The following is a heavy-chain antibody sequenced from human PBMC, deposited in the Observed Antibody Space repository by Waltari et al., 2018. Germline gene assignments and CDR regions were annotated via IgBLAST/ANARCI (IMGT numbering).Heavy chain of an antibody. J-gene: IGHJ3*02. CDR3: ARDGSLDEAFDI. Sequence: QVQLVQSGAEVKKPGASVKVSCKASGYTFTGYYMHWVRQAPGQGLEWMGWINPNSGGTNYAQKVQGRVTMTRDTSISTAYMELSRLRSDDTAVYYCARDGSLDEAFDIWGQGTMVTVSS. V-gene: IGHV1-2*02. D-gene: IGHD1-26*01. CDR1: GYTFTGYY. CDR2: INPNSGGT.